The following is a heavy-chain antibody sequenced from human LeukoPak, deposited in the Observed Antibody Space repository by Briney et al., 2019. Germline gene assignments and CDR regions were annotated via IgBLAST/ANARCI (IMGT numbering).Heavy chain of an antibody. J-gene: IGHJ4*02. V-gene: IGHV3-21*01. Sequence: GGSLRLSCAASGFTFSSFSMNWVRQAPGRGLEWVSSTSSSSGYIYSADSLKGRFTISRDNAKNSLYLQLNSLRAEDTAVYYCARHNSSSWSITPFDYWGQGTLVTVSS. D-gene: IGHD6-13*01. CDR2: TSSSSGYI. CDR3: ARHNSSSWSITPFDY. CDR1: GFTFSSFS.